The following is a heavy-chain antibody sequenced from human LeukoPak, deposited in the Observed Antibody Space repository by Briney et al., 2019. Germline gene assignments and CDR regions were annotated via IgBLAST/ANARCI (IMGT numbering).Heavy chain of an antibody. CDR1: GYSISSGYY. J-gene: IGHJ4*02. CDR2: IYHSGST. V-gene: IGHV4-38-2*02. CDR3: ARTHYYDSSGYYSK. D-gene: IGHD3-22*01. Sequence: SETLSLTCTVSGYSISSGYYWGWIRQPPGKGLEWIGSIYHSGSTYYNPSLKSRVTISVDTSKNQFSLKLSSVTAADTAVYYCARTHYYDSSGYYSKWGQGTLVTVSS.